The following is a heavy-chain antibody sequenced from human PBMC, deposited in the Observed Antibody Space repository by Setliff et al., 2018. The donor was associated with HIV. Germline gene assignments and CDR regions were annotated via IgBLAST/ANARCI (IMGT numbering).Heavy chain of an antibody. CDR2: LHYNGNT. V-gene: IGHV4-59*01. CDR3: AGYCGGGSCASI. Sequence: PSETLSLTCTVSGGSISSYYWTWIRQPPGKGLEWIGYLHYNGNTNSNSSLKSRLTMSVDTSRNHFSLKLNSVTTADTAMYYCAGYCGGGSCASIWGQGTMVTVS. D-gene: IGHD2-15*01. J-gene: IGHJ3*02. CDR1: GGSISSYY.